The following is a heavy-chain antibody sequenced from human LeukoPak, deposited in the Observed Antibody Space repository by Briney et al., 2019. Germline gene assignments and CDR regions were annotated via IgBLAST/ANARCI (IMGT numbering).Heavy chain of an antibody. Sequence: SETLSLSCTVSGGSISSNYWSWIRQPPGKGLEWIGYIYYSGSTNYNPSLKSRVTISVDKSKNQFSLKLSSVTAADTAVYYCARAGGDTAVVPNFDYWGQGTLVTVSS. CDR3: ARAGGDTAVVPNFDY. CDR1: GGSISSNY. V-gene: IGHV4-59*12. D-gene: IGHD5-18*01. J-gene: IGHJ4*02. CDR2: IYYSGST.